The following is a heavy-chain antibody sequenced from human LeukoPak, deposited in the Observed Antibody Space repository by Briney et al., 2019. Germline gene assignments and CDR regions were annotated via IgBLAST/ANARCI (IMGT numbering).Heavy chain of an antibody. Sequence: PGGSLRLSCAASGFTFSSYAMSWVRQAPGKGLEWVPAISGSGDSTYYGDSVKGRFTISRDNSKNTLYLQMNSLRAEDTGVYYCAKTRPLDSSSWSHGDYWGQGTLVTVSS. V-gene: IGHV3-23*01. CDR3: AKTRPLDSSSWSHGDY. CDR2: ISGSGDST. J-gene: IGHJ4*02. CDR1: GFTFSSYA. D-gene: IGHD6-13*01.